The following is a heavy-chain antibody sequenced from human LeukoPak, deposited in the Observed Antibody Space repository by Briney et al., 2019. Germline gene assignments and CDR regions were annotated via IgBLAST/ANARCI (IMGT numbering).Heavy chain of an antibody. CDR2: IDRDGSNT. CDR1: GFTFSSYW. Sequence: GGSLRLSCAASGFTFSSYWMHWVRQAPGKGLVWVSRIDRDGSNTNYADSVKGRFTISRDNAKNTLHLQMNSPRAEDTAVYYCARDRGWNALDCWGQGTLVTVSS. V-gene: IGHV3-74*01. CDR3: ARDRGWNALDC. J-gene: IGHJ4*02. D-gene: IGHD1-1*01.